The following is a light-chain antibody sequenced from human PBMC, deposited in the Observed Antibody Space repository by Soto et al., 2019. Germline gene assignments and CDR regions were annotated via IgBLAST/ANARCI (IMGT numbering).Light chain of an antibody. CDR3: GSYASATLI. CDR1: SSDIGAYDY. Sequence: QSALTQPASVSGSPGQSITISCTGTSSDIGAYDYVSWFQQYSGKAPTLIIYEVRFRPSGVSSRFSGSKSGNTASLTSSGIQTEEEADYYCGSYASATLIFGGGTKLTVL. J-gene: IGLJ2*01. CDR2: EVR. V-gene: IGLV2-14*03.